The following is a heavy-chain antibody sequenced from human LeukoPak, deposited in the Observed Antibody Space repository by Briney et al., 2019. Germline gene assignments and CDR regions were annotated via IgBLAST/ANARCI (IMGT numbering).Heavy chain of an antibody. V-gene: IGHV1-2*02. D-gene: IGHD3-22*01. CDR2: INPNSGGT. Sequence: GASVKLSCKASGYTFTGYYMHWVRQAPGQGLEWMGWINPNSGGTNYAQKFQGRVTMTRDTSISTAYMELSRLRSDDTAVYYCARGAIYYDSSGRSDAFDIWGQGTMVTVSS. CDR3: ARGAIYYDSSGRSDAFDI. CDR1: GYTFTGYY. J-gene: IGHJ3*02.